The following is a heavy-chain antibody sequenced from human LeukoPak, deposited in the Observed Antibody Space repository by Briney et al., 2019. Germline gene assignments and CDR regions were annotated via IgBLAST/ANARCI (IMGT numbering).Heavy chain of an antibody. CDR2: INHSGST. CDR3: AREEGDIVATSGYFDY. Sequence: PSETLSLTCAVYGGSFSGYYWSWIRQPPGKGLEWIGEINHSGSTNYNPSLKSRVTISVDTSKNQFSLKLSSVTAADTAVYYCAREEGDIVATSGYFDYWGQGTLVTVSS. J-gene: IGHJ4*02. V-gene: IGHV4-34*01. CDR1: GGSFSGYY. D-gene: IGHD5-12*01.